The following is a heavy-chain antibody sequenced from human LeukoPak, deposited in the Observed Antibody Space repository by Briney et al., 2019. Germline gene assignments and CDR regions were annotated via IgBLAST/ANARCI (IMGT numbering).Heavy chain of an antibody. CDR3: ARGVGGPAGKGYYFDY. V-gene: IGHV3-33*01. CDR2: IWYDGSKK. CDR1: GFSFSSHG. J-gene: IGHJ4*02. D-gene: IGHD2-2*01. Sequence: AGGPLRLSCAASGFSFSSHGMQWVRQAPGKGLEWVAVIWYDGSKKYYADSVKGRFTISRDNSKNTLYLQMNSLRAEDTAVYYCARGVGGPAGKGYYFDYWGQGTLVTVSS.